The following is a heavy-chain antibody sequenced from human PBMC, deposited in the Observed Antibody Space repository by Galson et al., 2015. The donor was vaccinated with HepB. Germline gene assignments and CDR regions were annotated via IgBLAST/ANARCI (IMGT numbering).Heavy chain of an antibody. J-gene: IGHJ4*02. Sequence: SLRLSCAASGFPFRSYVMTWVRQAPGKGLEWVSGISSNGDITYYADSVKGRFAISRDNSKNTLFLQMNSLRAEDSAVYYCAKGPLRRRDARIGDLDSWGQGTLVTVSS. CDR3: AKGPLRRRDARIGDLDS. V-gene: IGHV3-23*01. CDR2: ISSNGDIT. CDR1: GFPFRSYV. D-gene: IGHD5-24*01.